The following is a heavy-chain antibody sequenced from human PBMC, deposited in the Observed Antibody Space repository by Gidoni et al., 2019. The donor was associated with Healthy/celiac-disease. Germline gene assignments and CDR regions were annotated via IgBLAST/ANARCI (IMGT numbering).Heavy chain of an antibody. V-gene: IGHV3-23*01. Sequence: EVPLLESGGGLVQPGGSLRLSCAASGFTFRRYAMSWVRQAPGKGLEWVSASSGSGGSTYYADSVKGRFTISRDNSKNTLYLQMNSLRAEDTAVYFCAKDADRWIHLGYFDYWGQGTLVTVSS. CDR3: AKDADRWIHLGYFDY. J-gene: IGHJ4*02. CDR2: SSGSGGST. D-gene: IGHD5-18*01. CDR1: GFTFRRYA.